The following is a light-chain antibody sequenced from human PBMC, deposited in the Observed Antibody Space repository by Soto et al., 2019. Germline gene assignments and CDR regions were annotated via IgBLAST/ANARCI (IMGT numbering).Light chain of an antibody. CDR2: KAS. V-gene: IGKV1-5*03. Sequence: DIQMTQSPSTLSASVGDSVTITCRASQLXSSWLAWYQQKPGKAPKLLIYKASRLERGVPSRFSGSESGTEFTLTITSLQXXDFATXXXXQYDKYWTFGQGTKVEIK. CDR3: XQYDKYWT. J-gene: IGKJ1*01. CDR1: QLXSSW.